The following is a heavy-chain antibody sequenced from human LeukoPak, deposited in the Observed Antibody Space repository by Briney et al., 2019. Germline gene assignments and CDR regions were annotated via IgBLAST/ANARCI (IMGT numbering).Heavy chain of an antibody. CDR2: ISSSGST. CDR1: GYSISSGDYY. J-gene: IGHJ4*02. CDR3: AASLWFGIYPDY. Sequence: SETLSLTCTVSGYSISSGDYYWSWIRQPAGKGLEWIGRISSSGSTNYNPSLKSRVTISVDTSKNHLSLSLNSVTAADTAVYYCAASLWFGIYPDYWGQGSLVTVSS. D-gene: IGHD3-10*01. V-gene: IGHV4-61*02.